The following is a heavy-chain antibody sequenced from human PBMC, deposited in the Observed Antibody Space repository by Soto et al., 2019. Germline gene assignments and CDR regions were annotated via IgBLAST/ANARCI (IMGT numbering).Heavy chain of an antibody. D-gene: IGHD6-6*01. V-gene: IGHV3-15*07. CDR3: TTASFYV. CDR1: GFTFSEAW. CDR2: IRSKDVGATT. Sequence: GGSLRLSCAASGFTFSEAWMNWVRQAPGKGLEWVGRIRSKDVGATTDYAAPVKGKFTISRDDSKNTVFLQINSLNTEDTAMYYCTTASFYVWGQGTMVT. J-gene: IGHJ3*01.